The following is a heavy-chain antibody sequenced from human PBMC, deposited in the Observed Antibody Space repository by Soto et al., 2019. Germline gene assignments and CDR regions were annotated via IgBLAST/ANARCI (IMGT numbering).Heavy chain of an antibody. J-gene: IGHJ4*02. Sequence: EVQLLESGGGLVQPGGSLRLSCAASGFIFSNYDMSWVRLAPGKGLEWVSVISGSGGTTYYADSVKGRFTISRDNSKNTLYLQMNSLRAEDTAVYFCAKRPQDCSGGSCYRNDFDYWGQGTLVTVSS. CDR3: AKRPQDCSGGSCYRNDFDY. D-gene: IGHD2-15*01. V-gene: IGHV3-23*01. CDR2: ISGSGGTT. CDR1: GFIFSNYD.